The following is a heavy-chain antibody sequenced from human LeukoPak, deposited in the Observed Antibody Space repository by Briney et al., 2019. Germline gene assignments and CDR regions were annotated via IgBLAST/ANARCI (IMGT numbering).Heavy chain of an antibody. Sequence: SQTLSLTCAVYGGSFSDYSWSWIRHPPGNGMEWNGEINQSGRTNHNPSLMNRVIMSVDTSKNQFSLKVSSVTAADTAVYYCARVGYSYSINDWSRTGLGAYPTKYYYYMDVWGKGTTVTVSS. CDR3: ARVGYSYSINDWSRTGLGAYPTKYYYYMDV. CDR1: GGSFSDYS. D-gene: IGHD5-18*01. CDR2: INQSGRT. J-gene: IGHJ6*03. V-gene: IGHV4-34*01.